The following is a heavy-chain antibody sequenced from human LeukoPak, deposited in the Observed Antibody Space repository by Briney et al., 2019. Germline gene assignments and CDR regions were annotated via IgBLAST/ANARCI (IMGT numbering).Heavy chain of an antibody. V-gene: IGHV4-39*01. CDR2: IYYSGNT. J-gene: IGHJ4*02. Sequence: PSENLSLTWSVSAFPINIRDYDCNWIRQPPGKGLEWIGSIYYSGNTYYNPSLQSRATISLDTSRDYFSLSLSSVTAAEAALYICMRGAMAAKPADFWGQGTLVTVSS. CDR3: MRGAMAAKPADF. D-gene: IGHD3-16*01. CDR1: AFPINIRDYD.